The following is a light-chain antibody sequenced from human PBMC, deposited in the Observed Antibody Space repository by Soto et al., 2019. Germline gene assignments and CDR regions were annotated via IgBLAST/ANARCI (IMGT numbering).Light chain of an antibody. CDR2: GIS. CDR3: QHYSTLPHT. V-gene: IGKV3-20*01. Sequence: ENVLTQSPGILSLSPGERATLSCRATQSVTNRYFAWYQQKPGQAPRLLLYGISSRATDIPDRFSGSGSGTDFTLTISRLEPEDFVVYFCQHYSTLPHTFGQGTKLEVK. J-gene: IGKJ2*01. CDR1: QSVTNRY.